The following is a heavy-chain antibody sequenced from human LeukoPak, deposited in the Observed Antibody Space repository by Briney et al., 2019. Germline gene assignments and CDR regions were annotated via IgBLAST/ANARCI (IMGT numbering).Heavy chain of an antibody. Sequence: SETLSLTCTVSGGSISSGDYYWSWIRQPPGKGLGWIVYIYYSGSTYYNPSLKSRVTISVDTSKNQFSLKLSSVTAADTAVYYCARGGIAAADTDYWGQGTLVTVSS. D-gene: IGHD6-13*01. CDR3: ARGGIAAADTDY. CDR1: GGSISSGDYY. V-gene: IGHV4-30-4*08. J-gene: IGHJ4*02. CDR2: IYYSGST.